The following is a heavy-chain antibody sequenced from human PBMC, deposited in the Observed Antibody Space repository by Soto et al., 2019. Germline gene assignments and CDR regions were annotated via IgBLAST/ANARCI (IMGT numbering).Heavy chain of an antibody. J-gene: IGHJ4*02. Sequence: EVQLVQSGVEVKKPGESLKISCKASGYSFTTYWIGWVRQMPGKGLEWMGMIYPGDSDTRYSPSFQGQVTISADKSISTAYLQWNSLKASDNAMYYCARREYYFDYWGQGPLVTVSS. CDR3: ARREYYFDY. CDR2: IYPGDSDT. V-gene: IGHV5-51*03. CDR1: GYSFTTYW.